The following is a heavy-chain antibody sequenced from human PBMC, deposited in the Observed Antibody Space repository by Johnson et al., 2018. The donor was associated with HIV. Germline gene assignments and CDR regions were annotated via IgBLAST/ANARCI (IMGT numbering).Heavy chain of an antibody. V-gene: IGHV3-30*04. CDR1: GFTFSTYA. D-gene: IGHD3-22*01. CDR2: ISYDGSNK. J-gene: IGHJ3*02. CDR3: VRGGYYYDQAGAFDI. Sequence: QVQLVESGGGVVQPGRSLRLSCAASGFTFSTYAMHWVRQAPGKGLEWVAVISYDGSNKYYVDSVKGRFTISRDNSKNTLYLQMNSLRAEDTAVYYCVRGGYYYDQAGAFDIWGQGTMVTVSS.